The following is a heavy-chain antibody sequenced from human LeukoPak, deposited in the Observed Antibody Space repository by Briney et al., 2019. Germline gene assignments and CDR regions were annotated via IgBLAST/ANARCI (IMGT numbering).Heavy chain of an antibody. Sequence: PGGSLRLSCAASGFTFSSYSMNWVRQAPGKGLEWVSYISSSGSTIYYADSVKGRFTISRDNAKNSLYLQINSLRVEDTAVYYCARDKGYNGYDPLGYWGQGTLVTVSS. CDR1: GFTFSSYS. CDR2: ISSSGSTI. CDR3: ARDKGYNGYDPLGY. D-gene: IGHD5-12*01. J-gene: IGHJ4*02. V-gene: IGHV3-48*04.